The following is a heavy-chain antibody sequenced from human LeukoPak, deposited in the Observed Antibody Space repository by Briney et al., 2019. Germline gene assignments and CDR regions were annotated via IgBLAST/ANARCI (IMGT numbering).Heavy chain of an antibody. CDR3: ARVDSSSWYVWSNWFDP. J-gene: IGHJ5*02. D-gene: IGHD6-13*01. V-gene: IGHV4-59*01. Sequence: SETLSLTCAVYGGSLSGYYWSWIGQPPGTGLEWIGYLYYSGSTNYNPSLKSRVTISVDTSKNQFSLKLSSVTAADTAVYYCARVDSSSWYVWSNWFDPWGQGTLVTVSS. CDR2: LYYSGST. CDR1: GGSLSGYY.